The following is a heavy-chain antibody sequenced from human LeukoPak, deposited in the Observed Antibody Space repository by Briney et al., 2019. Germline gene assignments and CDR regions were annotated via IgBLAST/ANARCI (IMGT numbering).Heavy chain of an antibody. Sequence: SETLSLTCTVSGGSVSSGNYYWSWIRQPPGKGLEWIGYIYLSGSTNYNPSLKSRVTISIDTSKNQFSLKLSSVTAADTAVYYCARWGSTGMDVWGQGTTVTVSS. J-gene: IGHJ6*02. D-gene: IGHD3-16*01. V-gene: IGHV4-61*01. CDR3: ARWGSTGMDV. CDR1: GGSVSSGNYY. CDR2: IYLSGST.